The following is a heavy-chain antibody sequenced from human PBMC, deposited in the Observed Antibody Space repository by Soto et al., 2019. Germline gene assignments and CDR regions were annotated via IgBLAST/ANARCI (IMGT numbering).Heavy chain of an antibody. CDR3: ARHPSDFWFDP. D-gene: IGHD2-21*02. CDR1: GGSISSGPYS. V-gene: IGHV4-39*01. J-gene: IGHJ5*02. CDR2: FYYSGST. Sequence: PSETLSLTCSVSGGSISSGPYSWGWIRQPPGKGLEWIGTFYYSGSTRYNPSLESRVTISVDTSKNQFSLKLSSVTAADTAVYYCARHPSDFWFDPWGQGTLVTVSS.